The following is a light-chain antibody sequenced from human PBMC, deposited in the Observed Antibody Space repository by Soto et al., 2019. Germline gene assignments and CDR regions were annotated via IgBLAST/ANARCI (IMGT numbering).Light chain of an antibody. CDR2: EVS. CDR3: SSYTSSSTLYV. V-gene: IGLV2-14*01. Sequence: ALTXPASVSGSPGQSITISCAGTSSDIGGYNYVSWYQQHPGKAPKVMIYEVSNRPSGVSNRFSGSKSGNTASLTISGLQAEDEADYYCSSYTSSSTLYVFGSGTKVTVL. J-gene: IGLJ1*01. CDR1: SSDIGGYNY.